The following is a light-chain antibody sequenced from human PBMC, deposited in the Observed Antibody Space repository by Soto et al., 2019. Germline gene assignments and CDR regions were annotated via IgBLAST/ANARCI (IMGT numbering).Light chain of an antibody. Sequence: EIVMTQSPATLSVSPGERATLSCWASQPISNDLAWYQQKPGQTPRLLIYGASTRVTGIPARFSGSGSGTEFTLTISSLQSEDFAVYYCQQYYSTPPLTFGGGTKVEIK. V-gene: IGKV3-15*01. CDR3: QQYYSTPPLT. J-gene: IGKJ4*01. CDR2: GAS. CDR1: QPISND.